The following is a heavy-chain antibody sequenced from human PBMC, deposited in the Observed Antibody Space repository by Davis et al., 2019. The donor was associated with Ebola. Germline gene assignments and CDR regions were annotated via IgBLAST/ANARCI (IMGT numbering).Heavy chain of an antibody. V-gene: IGHV4-59*12. J-gene: IGHJ4*02. CDR3: ARDFDY. CDR2: LYHGGGT. Sequence: GSLRLSCTVSGGYISGYYWSWIRQPPGKGLEWIGNLYHGGGTNYSPSLKSRLAISVDTSKNQFSLDLSSVTAADTAVYYCARDFDYWGQGTLVTVSS. CDR1: GGYISGYY.